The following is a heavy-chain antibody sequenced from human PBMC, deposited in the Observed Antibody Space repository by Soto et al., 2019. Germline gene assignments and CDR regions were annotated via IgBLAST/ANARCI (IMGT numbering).Heavy chain of an antibody. V-gene: IGHV3-9*01. Sequence: ESGGGLVQPGRSLRLSCAASGFTFDDYAMHWVRQGPGKGLEWVSSISWNSGNLGYADSVKGRFTISRDNAKNSLYLQMNSLRGEDTALYYCAKGASTTGFAFNDYWGQGTLVTVSS. CDR3: AKGASTTGFAFNDY. CDR1: GFTFDDYA. D-gene: IGHD4-17*01. CDR2: ISWNSGNL. J-gene: IGHJ4*02.